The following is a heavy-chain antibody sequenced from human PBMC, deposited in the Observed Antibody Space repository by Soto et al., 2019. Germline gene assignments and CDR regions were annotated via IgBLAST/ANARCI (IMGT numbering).Heavy chain of an antibody. D-gene: IGHD3-10*01. CDR1: GFTFSYYP. CDR3: AREGVHNYTEYYFDY. V-gene: IGHV3-21*06. Sequence: GSLRLSCAASGFTFSYYPLHWVRRAPGKGLEWVSSISGVRDYIRYADSVKGRFAISRDNAKTSLYLQMNSLTAEDTAVYYCAREGVHNYTEYYFDYWGQGTLVTVSS. J-gene: IGHJ4*02. CDR2: ISGVRDYI.